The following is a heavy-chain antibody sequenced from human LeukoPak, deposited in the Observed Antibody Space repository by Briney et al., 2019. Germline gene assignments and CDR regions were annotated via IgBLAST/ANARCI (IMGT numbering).Heavy chain of an antibody. D-gene: IGHD4-11*01. J-gene: IGHJ4*02. CDR2: INYSERT. CDR3: ARLPINSNVLGY. CDR1: GDSIRVGYSY. Sequence: SETLSLTCTVSGDSIRVGYSYWTWIRQHPAKGLEWIRYINYSERTYYNPSLKSRITISIDTSKRQFSLKVSSVTAADTGVYYCARLPINSNVLGYWGQGTAVMASS. V-gene: IGHV4-31*03.